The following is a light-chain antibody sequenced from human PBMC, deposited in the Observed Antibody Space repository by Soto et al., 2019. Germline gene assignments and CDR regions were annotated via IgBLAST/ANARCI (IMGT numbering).Light chain of an antibody. CDR2: GVS. J-gene: IGKJ3*01. CDR1: QSVPSTY. V-gene: IGKV3-20*01. Sequence: EIVLTQSPGTLSLSPGERATLSCRASQSVPSTYLAWYQQRPGQAPRLLIYGVSTRAPGIPDRFSGSGSVTDFTLTISRLEPKYCPVYFCQQYGHSPPFTFGPGTKVYV. CDR3: QQYGHSPPFT.